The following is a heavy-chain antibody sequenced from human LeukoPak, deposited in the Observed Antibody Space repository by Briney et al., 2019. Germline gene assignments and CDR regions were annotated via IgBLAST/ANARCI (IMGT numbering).Heavy chain of an antibody. CDR1: GFTFSSYA. V-gene: IGHV3-23*01. CDR2: ISGSGGST. J-gene: IGHJ4*02. Sequence: GGSLRLSCAASGFTFSSYAMSWVRQAPGKGLEWVSAISGSGGSTYYADSVKGRFTISRDNSKNTLYPQMNSLRAEDTAVYYCASPYSSGWTLIDYWGQGTLVTVSS. D-gene: IGHD6-19*01. CDR3: ASPYSSGWTLIDY.